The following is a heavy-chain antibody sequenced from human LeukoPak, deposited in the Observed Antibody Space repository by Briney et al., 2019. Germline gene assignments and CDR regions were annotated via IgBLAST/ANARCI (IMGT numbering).Heavy chain of an antibody. CDR3: AKGKSPSCYSSIDY. D-gene: IGHD2-2*01. CDR1: GFTFSSYA. V-gene: IGHV3-23*01. Sequence: GGSLRLSCEVSGFTFSSYAMSWVRQAPGKGLEWVSVIGVSGDNTYYADSAKGRFTISRDNSKNTLYLQMNSLRAEDTALYFCAKGKSPSCYSSIDYWGQGALVTVSS. J-gene: IGHJ4*02. CDR2: IGVSGDNT.